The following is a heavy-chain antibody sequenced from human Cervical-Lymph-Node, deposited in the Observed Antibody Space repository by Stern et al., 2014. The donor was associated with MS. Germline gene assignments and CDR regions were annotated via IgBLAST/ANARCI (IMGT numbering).Heavy chain of an antibody. CDR3: ARARTTVTSEGDY. J-gene: IGHJ4*02. Sequence: QVQLVQSGAEVKKPGSSVRVSCMASGGTFSKYAFSWVRQAPGHGLEWMGGIIPIFGAPSYAQKFQGRFSFNADKSASTAYMELSSLRSDDTAVYYCARARTTVTSEGDYWGQGTLVTVSS. D-gene: IGHD4-17*01. CDR2: IIPIFGAP. CDR1: GGTFSKYA. V-gene: IGHV1-69*06.